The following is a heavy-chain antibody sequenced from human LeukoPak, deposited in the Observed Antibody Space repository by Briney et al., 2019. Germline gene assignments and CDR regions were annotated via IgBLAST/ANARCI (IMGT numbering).Heavy chain of an antibody. CDR1: GFTFSSYG. J-gene: IGHJ4*02. CDR2: ISYDGSNK. Sequence: GGSLRLSCAASGFTFSSYGMHWVRQAPGKGLEWVAVISYDGSNKYYADSVKGRFTISRDNSKNTLYLQMNSLRAEDTAVYYCAKVGGIWGGLDYWGQGTLVTVSS. D-gene: IGHD3-16*01. CDR3: AKVGGIWGGLDY. V-gene: IGHV3-30*18.